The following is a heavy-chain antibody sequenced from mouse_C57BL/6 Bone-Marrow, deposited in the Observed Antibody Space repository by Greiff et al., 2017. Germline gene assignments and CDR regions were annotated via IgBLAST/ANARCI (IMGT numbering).Heavy chain of an antibody. Sequence: DVHLVESGEGLVKPGGSLKLSCAASGFTFSSYAMSWVRQTPEKRLEWVAYISSGGDYIYYADTVKGRFTISRDNARNTLYLQMSSLKSEDTAMYYCTRGRYDFYAMDYWGQGTSVTVSS. CDR1: GFTFSSYA. CDR2: ISSGGDYI. CDR3: TRGRYDFYAMDY. J-gene: IGHJ4*01. V-gene: IGHV5-9-1*02. D-gene: IGHD2-10*02.